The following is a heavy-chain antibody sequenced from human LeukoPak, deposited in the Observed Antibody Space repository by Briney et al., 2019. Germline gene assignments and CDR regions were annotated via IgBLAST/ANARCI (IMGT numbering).Heavy chain of an antibody. Sequence: GGSLRLSCAASGFTFSSYAMSWVRQAPGKGLEWVSSISGSGGSTYYADSVKGRFTISRDNSKNTLFLQMNSLRAEDTAVYYCAKRAVPGNAFFDNWGQGTLVTVSS. CDR1: GFTFSSYA. V-gene: IGHV3-23*01. D-gene: IGHD6-19*01. CDR2: ISGSGGST. J-gene: IGHJ4*02. CDR3: AKRAVPGNAFFDN.